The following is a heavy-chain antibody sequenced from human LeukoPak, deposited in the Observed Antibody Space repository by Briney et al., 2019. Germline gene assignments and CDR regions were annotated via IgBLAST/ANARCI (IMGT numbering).Heavy chain of an antibody. J-gene: IGHJ4*02. V-gene: IGHV4-34*01. CDR3: ARVASKNFDY. CDR2: INHSGST. CDR1: GGSFSGYY. Sequence: SETLSLTCVVYGGSFSGYYWSWIRQPPGKGLEWIGEINHSGSTNYNPSLKSRVTISVDTSKNQFSLKLSSVTAADTAVYYCARVASKNFDYWGQGTLVTVSS.